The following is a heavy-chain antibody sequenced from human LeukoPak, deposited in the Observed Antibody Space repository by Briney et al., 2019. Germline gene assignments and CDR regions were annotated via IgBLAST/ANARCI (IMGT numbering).Heavy chain of an antibody. V-gene: IGHV3-30*02. D-gene: IGHD3-22*01. CDR3: AKDSVLYYYDSSGYPRGYMDV. J-gene: IGHJ6*03. Sequence: GGSLRLSCAASGFTFSSYLMSWVRQAPGKGLEWVAFIRYDGSNKYYADSVKGRFTISRDNSKNTLYLQMNSLRAEDTAVYYCAKDSVLYYYDSSGYPRGYMDVWGKGTTVTVSS. CDR1: GFTFSSYL. CDR2: IRYDGSNK.